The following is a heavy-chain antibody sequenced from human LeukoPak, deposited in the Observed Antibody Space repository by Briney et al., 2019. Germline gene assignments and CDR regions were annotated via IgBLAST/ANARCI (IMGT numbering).Heavy chain of an antibody. CDR2: ISGSGSGGST. CDR1: GFTFSSYG. Sequence: GGSLRLSCAASGFTFSSYGMHWVRQAPGKGLEWVSAISGSGSGGSTYYADSVKGRFTISRDNSKNTVDLQMNNLRVDDTAIYYCAKDHANTPVVTNWGQGILVSVSS. V-gene: IGHV3-23*01. CDR3: AKDHANTPVVTN. J-gene: IGHJ4*02. D-gene: IGHD2-21*02.